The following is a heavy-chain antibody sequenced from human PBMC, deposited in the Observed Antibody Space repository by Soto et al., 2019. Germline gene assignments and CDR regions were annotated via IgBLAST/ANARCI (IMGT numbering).Heavy chain of an antibody. Sequence: SETLSLTCTVSGGSISSGDYYWSWIRQPPGKGLEWIGYIYYSGSTYYNPSLKSRVTISVDTSKNQFSLKLSSVTAADTAVYFFARASSGDRDSVYWGHGTLVTVS. CDR3: ARASSGDRDSVY. D-gene: IGHD4-17*01. V-gene: IGHV4-30-4*01. CDR1: GGSISSGDYY. CDR2: IYYSGST. J-gene: IGHJ4*01.